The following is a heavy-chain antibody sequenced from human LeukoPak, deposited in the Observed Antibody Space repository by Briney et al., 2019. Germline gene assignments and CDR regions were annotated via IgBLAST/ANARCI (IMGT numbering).Heavy chain of an antibody. CDR3: ARDQRGSSSWESYFDY. V-gene: IGHV1-2*02. CDR1: GYTFTGYY. D-gene: IGHD6-13*01. CDR2: INPNSGGT. J-gene: IGHJ4*02. Sequence: ASVKVSCKASGYTFTGYYMHWVRQAPGQGLEWMGWINPNSGGTNYAQKFQGRVTMTRDTSISTAYMELSTLRSEDTAIYYCARDQRGSSSWESYFDYWGQGTLVTVSS.